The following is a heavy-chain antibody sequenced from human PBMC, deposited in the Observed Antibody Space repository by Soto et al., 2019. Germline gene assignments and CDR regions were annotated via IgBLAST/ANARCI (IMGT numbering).Heavy chain of an antibody. CDR1: GFTFSSYA. Sequence: GGSLRLSCAASGFTFSSYAMNWVRQAPGKGLEWVSLILRSGVGKEYADSVKGRFTISRDNSKNMLYLEMNSLRADDTTVYYCAKDFRPDGRYDLDYWGQGALVTVSS. CDR3: AKDFRPDGRYDLDY. D-gene: IGHD3-3*01. J-gene: IGHJ4*02. V-gene: IGHV3-23*01. CDR2: ILRSGVGK.